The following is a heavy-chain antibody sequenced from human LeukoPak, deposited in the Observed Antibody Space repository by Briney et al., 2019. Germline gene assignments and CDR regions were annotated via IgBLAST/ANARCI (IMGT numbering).Heavy chain of an antibody. CDR2: IYYSGST. V-gene: IGHV4-59*01. J-gene: IGHJ4*02. Sequence: SETLSLTCTVSGGSISSYYWSWIRQPPGKGLEWIGYIYYSGSTNYNPSLKSRVTISVDTSKNQFSLKLSSVTAADTAVYYCARDGGVGAQYYFDYWGQGTLVTVSS. CDR1: GGSISSYY. CDR3: ARDGGVGAQYYFDY. D-gene: IGHD1-26*01.